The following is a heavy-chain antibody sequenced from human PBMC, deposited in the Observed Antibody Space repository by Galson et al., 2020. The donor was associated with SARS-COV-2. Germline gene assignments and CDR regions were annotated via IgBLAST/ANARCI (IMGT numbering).Heavy chain of an antibody. CDR2: ISSDGSNS. Sequence: GESLKISCAASGFTFSNYVMHWVRQAPGKGPEWVEVISSDGSNSFYADSLKGRFTISRDNSKSTLYLQMNSLRAEDTAVYYCARGGAWELPYYFDYWGQGTLVTVSS. J-gene: IGHJ4*02. D-gene: IGHD1-26*01. V-gene: IGHV3-30*04. CDR3: ARGGAWELPYYFDY. CDR1: GFTFSNYV.